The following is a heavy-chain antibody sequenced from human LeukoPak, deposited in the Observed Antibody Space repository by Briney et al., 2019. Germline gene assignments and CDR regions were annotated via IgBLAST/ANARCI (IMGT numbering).Heavy chain of an antibody. CDR2: IYSGGTT. J-gene: IGHJ4*02. CDR3: ARVDTVMAYYFDL. Sequence: GGSLRLSCAASGFTFSYYWMSWVRQAPGKGLEWVSTIYSGGTTYYADSVMGRFTISRHNSRNTLYLQMNSLRAEDTAVYYCARVDTVMAYYFDLWGQGTLVTVSS. V-gene: IGHV3-53*04. CDR1: GFTFSYYW. D-gene: IGHD5-18*01.